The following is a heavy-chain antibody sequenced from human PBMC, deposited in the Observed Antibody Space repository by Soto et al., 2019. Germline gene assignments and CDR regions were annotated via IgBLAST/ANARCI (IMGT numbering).Heavy chain of an antibody. D-gene: IGHD5-12*01. J-gene: IGHJ6*02. CDR2: INYGGTT. CDR1: GGSFSSSTYY. CDR3: ARQGIDSGYDGPYYYYGMDV. Sequence: SETLSLTCTVSGGSFSSSTYYWGWIRRSPGKRLEWIGSINYGGTTYYNPSLKSRVTISVDTSKNQFSLKLSSMTAADTAVYYCARQGIDSGYDGPYYYYGMDVWGQGTTVTVSS. V-gene: IGHV4-39*01.